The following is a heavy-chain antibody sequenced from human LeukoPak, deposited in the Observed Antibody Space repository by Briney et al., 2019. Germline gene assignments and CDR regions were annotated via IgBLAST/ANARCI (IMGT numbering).Heavy chain of an antibody. Sequence: PGGSLRLSCAASGFTFSSYAMHWVRQAPGKGLEWVAVISYDGSNKYYADSVKGRFTISRDNSKNTLYLQMNSLRAEDTAVYYCARMYYYDSSGYYTNYFDYWGQGTLVTVSS. D-gene: IGHD3-22*01. CDR3: ARMYYYDSSGYYTNYFDY. CDR2: ISYDGSNK. J-gene: IGHJ4*02. CDR1: GFTFSSYA. V-gene: IGHV3-30-3*01.